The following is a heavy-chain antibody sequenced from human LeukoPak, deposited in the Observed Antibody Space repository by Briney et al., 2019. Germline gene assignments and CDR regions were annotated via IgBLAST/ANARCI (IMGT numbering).Heavy chain of an antibody. J-gene: IGHJ6*03. V-gene: IGHV4-39*01. CDR2: IYYSGST. CDR1: GGSISSSSYY. D-gene: IGHD4/OR15-4a*01. Sequence: SETLSLTCTVSGGSISSSSYYWGWIRQPPGKGLEWIGSIYYSGSTYYNPSLKSRVTISVDTSKNQFSLKLSSVTAADTAVYYCARSPAWAKNNYYYYYYMDVWGKGTTVTVSS. CDR3: ARSPAWAKNNYYYYYYMDV.